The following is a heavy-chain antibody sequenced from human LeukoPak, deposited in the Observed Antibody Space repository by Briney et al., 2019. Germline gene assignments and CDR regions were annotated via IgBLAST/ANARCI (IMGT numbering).Heavy chain of an antibody. CDR2: ISSIGSTI. D-gene: IGHD5-12*01. Sequence: GGSLRLSCAASGFTFSSYEMNWVRQAPGKGLEWVSYISSIGSTIYYADSVKGRFTISRDNAKNSLYLQMNSLRAEDTAVYYCARAYAGYPYYYYYYGMDVWGKGTTVTVSS. J-gene: IGHJ6*04. V-gene: IGHV3-48*03. CDR1: GFTFSSYE. CDR3: ARAYAGYPYYYYYYGMDV.